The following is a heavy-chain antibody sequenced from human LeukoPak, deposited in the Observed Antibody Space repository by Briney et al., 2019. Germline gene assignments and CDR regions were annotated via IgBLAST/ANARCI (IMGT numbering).Heavy chain of an antibody. Sequence: GGSLRLSCAASGFTFSSYAMSWVRQAPGKGLEWVSAISGSGDSTYYADSVKGRFTISRDNSKNTLYLQMDSLRAEDTAVYHCAKNLDGVATYFDYWGQGTLVTVSS. CDR2: ISGSGDST. V-gene: IGHV3-23*01. CDR3: AKNLDGVATYFDY. J-gene: IGHJ4*02. D-gene: IGHD5-12*01. CDR1: GFTFSSYA.